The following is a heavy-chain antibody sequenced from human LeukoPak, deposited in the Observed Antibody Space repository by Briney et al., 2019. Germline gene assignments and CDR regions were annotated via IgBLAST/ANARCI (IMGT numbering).Heavy chain of an antibody. J-gene: IGHJ3*02. CDR2: IIPIFGTA. Sequence: RSSVKVSCKASGGTFSSYAISWVRQAPGQGLEWMGGIIPIFGTANYAQKFQGRVTITTDESTSTAYMELSSLRSEDTAVYYCARGVDSPGRDGYNYGFWAFDIWGQGTMVTVSS. D-gene: IGHD5-24*01. V-gene: IGHV1-69*05. CDR3: ARGVDSPGRDGYNYGFWAFDI. CDR1: GGTFSSYA.